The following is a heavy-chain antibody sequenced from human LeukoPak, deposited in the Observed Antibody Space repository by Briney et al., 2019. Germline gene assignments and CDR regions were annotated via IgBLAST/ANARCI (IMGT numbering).Heavy chain of an antibody. CDR2: INPNSGGT. D-gene: IGHD3-16*02. CDR3: ARDWLEDYVWGSYRSYIFDY. Sequence: ASVKVSCKASGYTFTGYHMHWVRQAPGQGLEWMGWINPNSGGTNYAQKFQGRVTMTRDTSISTAYMELSRLRSDDTAVYYCARDWLEDYVWGSYRSYIFDYWGQGTLVTVSS. CDR1: GYTFTGYH. J-gene: IGHJ4*02. V-gene: IGHV1-2*02.